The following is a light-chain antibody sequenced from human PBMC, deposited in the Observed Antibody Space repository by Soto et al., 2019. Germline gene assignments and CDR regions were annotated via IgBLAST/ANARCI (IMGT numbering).Light chain of an antibody. CDR1: SANIGAAYN. CDR3: QSYGSSLSGYV. J-gene: IGLJ1*01. Sequence: QSVLTQPPSVSGAPGQRVTISCTGSSANIGAAYNVDWYQQLPGTAPKLLIYGNNNRTSGVPARFSGSKSGTSASLAIAGLQAEDEGDYYCQSYGSSLSGYVFGNGTKLTVL. CDR2: GNN. V-gene: IGLV1-40*01.